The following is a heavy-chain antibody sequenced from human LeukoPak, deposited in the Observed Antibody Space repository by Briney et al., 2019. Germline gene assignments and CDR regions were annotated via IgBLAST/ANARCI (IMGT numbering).Heavy chain of an antibody. CDR1: GFIFSSYS. CDR3: ARFETRGTGDSDF. J-gene: IGHJ4*02. Sequence: GESLRLSCAASGFIFSSYSMNWVRRTPGKGLEWVSSISGNSKYIFYADSVKGRFTISRDDAKNSLYLQMNSLRAEDTAVYYCARFETRGTGDSDFWGQGTLVTVSS. CDR2: ISGNSKYI. V-gene: IGHV3-21*01. D-gene: IGHD3/OR15-3a*01.